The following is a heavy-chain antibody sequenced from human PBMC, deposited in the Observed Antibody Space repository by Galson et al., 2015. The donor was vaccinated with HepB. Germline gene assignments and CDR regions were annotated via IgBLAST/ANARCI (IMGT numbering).Heavy chain of an antibody. J-gene: IGHJ5*02. CDR1: GYTFTSYH. CDR2: INPSGGST. CDR3: ALGGGSSWFDP. D-gene: IGHD3-10*01. V-gene: IGHV1-46*04. Sequence: SVKVSCKASGYTFTSYHMHWVRQAPGQGLEWMGIINPSGGSTSYAQKLQGRVTMTRDTSTSTVYMELSSLRSEDTAVYYCALGGGSSWFDPWGQGTLVTVSS.